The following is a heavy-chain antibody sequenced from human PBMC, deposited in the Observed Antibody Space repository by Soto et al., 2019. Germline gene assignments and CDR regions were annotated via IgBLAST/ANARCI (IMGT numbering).Heavy chain of an antibody. Sequence: QVQLQESGPGLVKPSQTLSLFCTVSGGSISSAAYYWRWMRQHPGKGLEWIVYISHSGSTYYTPSLKSRVIISADTSKNQFSLNLTAVTAADTAVYYCAREYSYGSNFFDFWGQGALVPVSS. V-gene: IGHV4-31*03. D-gene: IGHD2-15*01. CDR1: GGSISSAAYY. J-gene: IGHJ4*02. CDR2: ISHSGST. CDR3: AREYSYGSNFFDF.